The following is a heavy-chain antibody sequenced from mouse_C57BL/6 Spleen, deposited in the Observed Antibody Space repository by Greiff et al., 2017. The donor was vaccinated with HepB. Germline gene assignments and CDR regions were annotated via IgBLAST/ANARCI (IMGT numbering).Heavy chain of an antibody. CDR2: IRSKSSNYAT. Sequence: DVHLVESGGGLVQPQGSLKLSCAASGFTFNTYAMHWVRQAPGKGLEWVARIRSKSSNYATYYADSVKDRFTISRDDSQSMLYLQMNNLKTEDTAMYYCVREGHITTVGGYFDYWGQGTTLTVSS. CDR3: VREGHITTVGGYFDY. D-gene: IGHD1-1*01. V-gene: IGHV10-3*01. J-gene: IGHJ2*01. CDR1: GFTFNTYA.